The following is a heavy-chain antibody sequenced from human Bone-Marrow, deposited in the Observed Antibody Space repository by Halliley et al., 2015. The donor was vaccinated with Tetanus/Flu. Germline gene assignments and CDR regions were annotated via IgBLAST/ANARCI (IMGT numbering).Heavy chain of an antibody. CDR2: TGNGAAA. J-gene: IGHJ4*02. CDR1: GFTFSNFA. D-gene: IGHD2-2*01. V-gene: IGHV3-23*01. CDR3: VKTNTVLLPAALSTLDS. Sequence: SLRLSCAASGFTFSNFAMHWVRQAPGKGLEWVAATGNGAAAYYADSVKGRFNISRDNSENTLFLDMSGLRADDTAVYYCVKTNTVLLPAALSTLDSWGQGALVTVAS.